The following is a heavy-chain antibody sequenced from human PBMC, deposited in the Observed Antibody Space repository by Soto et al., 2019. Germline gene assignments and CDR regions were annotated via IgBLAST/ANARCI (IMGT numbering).Heavy chain of an antibody. J-gene: IGHJ5*02. CDR1: GYTFTTYT. D-gene: IGHD6-13*01. CDR3: ARGIATGQLDP. CDR2: INPVNGNT. Sequence: ASVKVSCKASGYTFTTYTMNWVRQAPEQRLEWMGWINPVNGNTKSSQKFQDRVIITRDTSASTAYMELRSLRSEDTAVYYCARGIATGQLDPWGQGTLVTVSS. V-gene: IGHV1-3*01.